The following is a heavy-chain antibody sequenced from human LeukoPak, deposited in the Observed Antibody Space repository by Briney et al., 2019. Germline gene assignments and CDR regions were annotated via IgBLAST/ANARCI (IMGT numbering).Heavy chain of an antibody. CDR2: ISAYNGYT. CDR3: ARGSPPRIYYDSSGYYSYYFDY. CDR1: GYTFTGYY. D-gene: IGHD3-22*01. V-gene: IGHV1-18*04. J-gene: IGHJ4*02. Sequence: ASVKVSCKASGYTFTGYYMHWVRQAPGQGLEWMGWISAYNGYTNYPQKFQGRVTMTTDTSTSTGYMELRSLRSDDTAVYYCARGSPPRIYYDSSGYYSYYFDYWGQGTLVTVSS.